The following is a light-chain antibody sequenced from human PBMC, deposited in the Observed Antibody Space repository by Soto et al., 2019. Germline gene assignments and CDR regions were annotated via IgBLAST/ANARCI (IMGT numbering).Light chain of an antibody. Sequence: DIQMTQSPSTLSASVGDRVTITCRASQSISSLLAWYQQKPGKAPKLLIYNASSLESGDASRFSGGGSGTEFTLAISRLEPDGFADYCWQQYNSYPWTFGEGRKVEIK. CDR1: QSISSL. CDR3: QQYNSYPWT. J-gene: IGKJ1*01. CDR2: NAS. V-gene: IGKV1-5*03.